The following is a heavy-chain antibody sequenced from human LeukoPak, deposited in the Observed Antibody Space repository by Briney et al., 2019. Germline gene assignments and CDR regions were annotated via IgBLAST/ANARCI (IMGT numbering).Heavy chain of an antibody. D-gene: IGHD6-6*01. CDR1: GFTFSSYW. CDR2: INSDGSST. Sequence: GGSLRLSCAASGFTFSSYWMHWVRQAPGKGLVWVSRINSDGSSTSYADSVKGRFTISRDNAKNTLYLQMNSLRAEDTAVYYCARAVIAARPRKEYYFDYWGQGTLVTVSS. J-gene: IGHJ4*02. V-gene: IGHV3-74*01. CDR3: ARAVIAARPRKEYYFDY.